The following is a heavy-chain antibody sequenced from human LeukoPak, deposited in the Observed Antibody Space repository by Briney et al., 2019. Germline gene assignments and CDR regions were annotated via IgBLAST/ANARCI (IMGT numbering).Heavy chain of an antibody. Sequence: GGSLRLSCAASGFTVSSNYMTWVRQAPGQGLEWVSVIYTDGHTYYADSVECRFTISRDNSKNTVYLQMNSLRAEDTAVYYCARDQTVAGDWGQGTLVTVSS. J-gene: IGHJ4*02. CDR2: IYTDGHT. D-gene: IGHD6-19*01. CDR1: GFTVSSNY. CDR3: ARDQTVAGD. V-gene: IGHV3-66*01.